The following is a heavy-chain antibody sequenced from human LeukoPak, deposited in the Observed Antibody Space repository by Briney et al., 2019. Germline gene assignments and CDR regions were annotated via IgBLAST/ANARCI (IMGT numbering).Heavy chain of an antibody. Sequence: SETLSLTCAVYGGSFSGYYWSWIRQPPGKGLEWIGEINHSGSTNYNPSLKSRVTISVDTSKNQFSLKLSSVTAADTAVYYCAGAGYSYGYGYYYMDVWGKGTAVTVSS. CDR2: INHSGST. CDR1: GGSFSGYY. D-gene: IGHD5-18*01. V-gene: IGHV4-34*01. CDR3: AGAGYSYGYGYYYMDV. J-gene: IGHJ6*03.